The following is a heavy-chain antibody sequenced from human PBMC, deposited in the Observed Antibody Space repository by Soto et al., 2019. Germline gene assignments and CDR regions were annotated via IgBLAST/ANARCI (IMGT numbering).Heavy chain of an antibody. CDR2: INPSGGST. CDR1: GYTFTSYY. Sequence: QVQLVQSGAEVKKPGASVKVSCKASGYTFTSYYMHWVRQAPGQGLEWMGIINPSGGSTSYAQKFQGRVTMTRDTSTSTVYMELSSLRSEDTAVYYCARVRGRAEADDAFDIWGQGTMVTVSS. J-gene: IGHJ3*02. D-gene: IGHD6-13*01. CDR3: ARVRGRAEADDAFDI. V-gene: IGHV1-46*01.